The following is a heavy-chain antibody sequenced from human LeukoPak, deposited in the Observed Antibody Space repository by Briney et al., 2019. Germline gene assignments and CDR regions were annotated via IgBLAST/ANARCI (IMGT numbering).Heavy chain of an antibody. V-gene: IGHV4-39*07. D-gene: IGHD5-18*01. Sequence: SETLSLTCTVSGDSIRSSSYYWGWIRQPPGKGLEWIGQIYSNGNTYDNPSLKSRVTISIETSKNQFSLKLTSVTAAYTAVYYCARGHVGGYTYGGPFDIWGQGTVVTVSS. CDR1: GDSIRSSSYY. CDR3: ARGHVGGYTYGGPFDI. J-gene: IGHJ3*02. CDR2: IYSNGNT.